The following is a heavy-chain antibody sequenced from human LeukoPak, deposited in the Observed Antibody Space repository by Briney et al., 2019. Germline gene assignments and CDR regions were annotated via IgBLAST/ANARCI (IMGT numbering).Heavy chain of an antibody. Sequence: SETLSLTCAVYGGSFSGHYWSWIRQPPGKGLEWIGEINHSGSTNYNPSLKSRVTISVDTSKNQFSLKLSSVTAADTAVCYCARGYSYGDYWGQGTLVTVSS. J-gene: IGHJ4*02. CDR2: INHSGST. V-gene: IGHV4-34*01. D-gene: IGHD5-18*01. CDR3: ARGYSYGDY. CDR1: GGSFSGHY.